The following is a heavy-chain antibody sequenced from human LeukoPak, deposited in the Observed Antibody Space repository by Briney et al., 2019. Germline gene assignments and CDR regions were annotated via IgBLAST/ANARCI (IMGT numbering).Heavy chain of an antibody. J-gene: IGHJ3*02. CDR3: ARDLLNRGPYDDILTGHDAFDI. CDR2: IYSGGST. CDR1: GFTVSSNY. V-gene: IGHV3-66*01. D-gene: IGHD3-9*01. Sequence: PGGSLRLSCAASGFTVSSNYMSWVRQAPGKGLEWVSVIYSGGSTYYADSVKGRFTISRDNAKNSLYLQMNSLRAEDTAVYYCARDLLNRGPYDDILTGHDAFDIWGQGTMVTVSS.